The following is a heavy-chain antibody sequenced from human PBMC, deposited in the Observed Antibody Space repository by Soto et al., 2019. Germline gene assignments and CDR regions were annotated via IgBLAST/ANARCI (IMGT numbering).Heavy chain of an antibody. D-gene: IGHD3-3*01. CDR3: ARIRVFGVEDYYYYMDV. CDR2: MHYTGFS. V-gene: IGHV4-59*02. CDR1: GDSVTSHY. Sequence: KPSETLSLTCSFSGDSVTSHYLTWIRQSPEKGLEWIGYMHYTGFSHYNPSLKSRVTISVDKSKNQFTLQLTSVTAADTAVYYCARIRVFGVEDYYYYMDVWGKGTTVTVSS. J-gene: IGHJ6*03.